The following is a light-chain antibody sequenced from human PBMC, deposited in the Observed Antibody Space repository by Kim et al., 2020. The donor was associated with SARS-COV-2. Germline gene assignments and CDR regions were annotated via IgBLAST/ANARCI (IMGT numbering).Light chain of an antibody. J-gene: IGLJ2*01. CDR3: NSYTISSTLV. Sequence: GQSITISCTGTGNDVGSYNYVSWYQQHPGKATKHVMYDVSYRPSGVSSRFSGSKSGNTASLTISGLQAEDEADYYCNSYTISSTLVFGGGTQLTVL. CDR1: GNDVGSYNY. V-gene: IGLV2-14*03. CDR2: DVS.